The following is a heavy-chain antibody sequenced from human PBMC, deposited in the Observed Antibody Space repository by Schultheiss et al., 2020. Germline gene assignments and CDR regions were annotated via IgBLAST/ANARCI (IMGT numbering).Heavy chain of an antibody. Sequence: SETLSLTCTVSGGSISSSSYYWGWIRQPPGKGLEWIGEINHSGSTNYNPSLKSRVTISVDTSKNQFSLKLSSVTAADTAVYYCARLPNGGGYFDVWGRGSLVTVSS. CDR2: INHSGST. V-gene: IGHV4-39*07. CDR1: GGSISSSSYY. CDR3: ARLPNGGGYFDV. D-gene: IGHD2-8*01. J-gene: IGHJ2*01.